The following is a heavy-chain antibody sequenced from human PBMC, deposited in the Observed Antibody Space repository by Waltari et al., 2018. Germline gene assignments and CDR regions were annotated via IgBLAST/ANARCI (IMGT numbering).Heavy chain of an antibody. CDR3: ARVSHYCSGGSCYSRYFQH. J-gene: IGHJ1*01. V-gene: IGHV1-69-2*01. CDR1: GYTFTDYY. CDR2: VDPEDGET. Sequence: EVQLVQSGAEVKKPGATVKISCKASGYTFTDYYMHWVQQAPGNGLEWMGRVDPEDGETIYAEKFQGRVTITADTSTDTAYMELSSLRSEDTAVYYCARVSHYCSGGSCYSRYFQHWGQGTLVTVSS. D-gene: IGHD2-15*01.